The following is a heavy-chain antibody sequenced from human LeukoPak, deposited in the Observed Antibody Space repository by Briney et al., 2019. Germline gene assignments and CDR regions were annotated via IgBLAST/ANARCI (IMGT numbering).Heavy chain of an antibody. CDR1: GFTFSNAW. V-gene: IGHV3-15*01. J-gene: IGHJ5*02. CDR3: TTVVPAAISNWFDP. D-gene: IGHD2-2*01. CDR2: IKSKTDGGTT. Sequence: GGSLRLSCAASGFTFSNAWMSWVRQAPGKGLELDGRIKSKTDGGTTDYAAPVKGRFTISRDDSKNTLYLQMNSLKTEDTAVYYCTTVVPAAISNWFDPWGQGTLVTVSS.